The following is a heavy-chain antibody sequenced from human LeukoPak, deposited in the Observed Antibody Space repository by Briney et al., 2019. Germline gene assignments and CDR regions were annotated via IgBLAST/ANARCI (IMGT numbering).Heavy chain of an antibody. D-gene: IGHD3-3*01. J-gene: IGHJ3*02. CDR3: ARERVPNDAFDI. CDR1: GFTFSSYW. Sequence: GGSLRLSCAASGFTFSSYWMSWVRQAPGKGLEWVSVIYSGGSTYYADSVKDRFTISRDNSKNTLYLQMNSLRAEDTAVYYCARERVPNDAFDIWGQGTMVTVSS. CDR2: IYSGGST. V-gene: IGHV3-66*01.